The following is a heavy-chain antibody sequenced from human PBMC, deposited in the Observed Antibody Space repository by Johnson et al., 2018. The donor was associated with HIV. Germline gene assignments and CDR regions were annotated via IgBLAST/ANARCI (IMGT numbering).Heavy chain of an antibody. J-gene: IGHJ3*02. CDR1: GFTFDDYA. V-gene: IGHV3-20*04. CDR3: ARGAYSSSWHASDASDI. CDR2: IDWNGGSS. D-gene: IGHD6-13*01. Sequence: VQLVESGGGLVQPGRSLRLSCAASGFTFDDYAMHWVRQAPGKGLEWVSGIDWNGGSSGYADSVKGRFSISRDNGKNSLYLQMNSLRAEDTALYYCARGAYSSSWHASDASDIWGQGTMVTVSS.